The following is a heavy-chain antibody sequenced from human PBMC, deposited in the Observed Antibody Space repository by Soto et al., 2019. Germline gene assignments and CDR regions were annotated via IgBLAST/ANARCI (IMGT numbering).Heavy chain of an antibody. CDR1: GFTVSRNY. V-gene: IGHV3-53*01. CDR2: IYSGGTT. D-gene: IGHD3-22*01. Sequence: EVQLVESGGGLIQPGGSLRLSCAASGFTVSRNYMSWVRQAPGKGLEWVSVIYSGGTTYYADSVKGRFTISRDNSKNTLYLQMNSLRAEDTAVYYCARARGYYDTSGYSGYYFDSWGQGSLVTVSS. CDR3: ARARGYYDTSGYSGYYFDS. J-gene: IGHJ4*02.